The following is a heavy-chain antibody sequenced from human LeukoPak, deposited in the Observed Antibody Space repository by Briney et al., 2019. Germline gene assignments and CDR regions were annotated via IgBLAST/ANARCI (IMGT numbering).Heavy chain of an antibody. CDR3: AKDKEDTAMVPGVYYYYMDV. CDR2: ISWDGGST. D-gene: IGHD5-18*01. Sequence: GGSLRLSCADSGFTFDDYAMHWVRQAPGKGLEWVSLISWDGGSTYYADSVKGRFTISRDNSKNSLYLQMNSLRAEDTALYYCAKDKEDTAMVPGVYYYYMDVWGKGTTVTVSS. CDR1: GFTFDDYA. V-gene: IGHV3-43D*04. J-gene: IGHJ6*03.